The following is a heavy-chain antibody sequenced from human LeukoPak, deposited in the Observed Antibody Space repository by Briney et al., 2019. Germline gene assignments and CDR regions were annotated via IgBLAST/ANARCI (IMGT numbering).Heavy chain of an antibody. Sequence: GRSLRLSCAASGFTFSSYAMHWVRQAPGQGLEWVALISYNGTYKYYADSVKGRFTISRDNSKNTLYLQMNSLTTEDTAVYHCAKGEVDTVAYYYYYYGVDVWGQGTTVTVSS. CDR2: ISYNGTYK. V-gene: IGHV3-30*18. CDR1: GFTFSSYA. J-gene: IGHJ6*02. D-gene: IGHD5-12*01. CDR3: AKGEVDTVAYYYYYYGVDV.